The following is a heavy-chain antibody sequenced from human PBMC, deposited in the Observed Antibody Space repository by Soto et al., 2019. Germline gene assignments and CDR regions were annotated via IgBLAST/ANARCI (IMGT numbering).Heavy chain of an antibody. CDR2: ISAYNGNT. CDR1: GYTITSYD. Sequence: ASVKVSCKASGYTITSYDINWVRQAPGQGLEWMGWISAYNGNTNYAQKLQGRVTMTTDTSTSTAYMELRSLRSDDTAVYYCARDSRRYGMDVWGQGTTVTVSS. V-gene: IGHV1-18*01. CDR3: ARDSRRYGMDV. J-gene: IGHJ6*02.